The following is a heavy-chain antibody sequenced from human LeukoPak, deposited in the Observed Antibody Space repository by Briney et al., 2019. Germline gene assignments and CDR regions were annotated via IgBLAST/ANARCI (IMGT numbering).Heavy chain of an antibody. CDR2: IYSGGST. CDR1: GVTFSSSA. D-gene: IGHD4-17*01. CDR3: ARAPGGNDYGDYVGYYYYGMDV. Sequence: GGSLRLSCTASGVTFSSSAMSWVRQPPGKGLEWVSVIYSGGSTYYADSVKGRFTISRDNSKNTLYLQMDSLRAEDTAVYYCARAPGGNDYGDYVGYYYYGMDVWGQGTTVTVSS. V-gene: IGHV3-53*01. J-gene: IGHJ6*02.